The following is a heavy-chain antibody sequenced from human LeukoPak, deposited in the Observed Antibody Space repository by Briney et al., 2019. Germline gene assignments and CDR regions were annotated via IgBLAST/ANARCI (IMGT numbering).Heavy chain of an antibody. CDR3: ARARGLYYYDSSGYYAGDY. CDR1: GGSFSGYY. CDR2: INHSGST. J-gene: IGHJ4*02. D-gene: IGHD3-22*01. Sequence: PSETLSLTCAVYGGSFSGYYWSWIRQPPGKGLEWIGEINHSGSTNYNPSLKGRVTISVDTSKNQFSLKLSSMTAADTAVYYCARARGLYYYDSSGYYAGDYWGQGTLVTVSS. V-gene: IGHV4-34*01.